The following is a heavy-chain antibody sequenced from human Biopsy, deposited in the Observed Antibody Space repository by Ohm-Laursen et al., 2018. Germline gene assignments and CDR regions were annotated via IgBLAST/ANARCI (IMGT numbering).Heavy chain of an antibody. CDR2: ISGSGGRT. CDR3: AKEVFSAVGTSGFDP. CDR1: GFTFSNYA. V-gene: IGHV3-23*01. J-gene: IGHJ5*02. Sequence: LSLTCAASGFTFSNYAMSWVRQAPGKGLEWVSGISGSGGRTYYAESMKGRFTISRDNSKKTVYLQMKSLRGEDTAVYYCAKEVFSAVGTSGFDPWGQGTLVTVSS. D-gene: IGHD1/OR15-1a*01.